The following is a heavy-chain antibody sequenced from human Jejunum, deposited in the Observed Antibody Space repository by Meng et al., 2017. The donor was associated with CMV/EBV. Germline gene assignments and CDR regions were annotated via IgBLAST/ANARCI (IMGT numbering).Heavy chain of an antibody. D-gene: IGHD3-10*01. CDR2: IYSNGAT. CDR3: ARDMHREVVIQDY. V-gene: IGHV4-4*07. CDR1: GGSISDYY. J-gene: IGHJ4*02. Sequence: QGQLQESGPGLVKPSETLSLTCTVSGGSISDYYWSWIRQPAGKGLEWIGRIYSNGATNYNPSLKSRVTMSVDTSKNQFSLKLSSVTAADTAVYFCARDMHREVVIQDYWGQGTLVTVSS.